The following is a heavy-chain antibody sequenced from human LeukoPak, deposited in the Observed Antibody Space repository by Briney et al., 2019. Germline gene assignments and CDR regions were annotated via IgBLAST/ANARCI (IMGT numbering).Heavy chain of an antibody. Sequence: SETLSLTCAVYGGSFSGYYWSWIRQPPGKGLEWIGEINHSGSTNYNPSLKSRVTISVDTSNHQFSLRLSSVTAADTAVYYCARLGGNYFGSGSYYGPPYYYYGMDVWGQGTTVTVSS. CDR2: INHSGST. CDR3: ARLGGNYFGSGSYYGPPYYYYGMDV. J-gene: IGHJ6*02. D-gene: IGHD3-10*01. CDR1: GGSFSGYY. V-gene: IGHV4-34*01.